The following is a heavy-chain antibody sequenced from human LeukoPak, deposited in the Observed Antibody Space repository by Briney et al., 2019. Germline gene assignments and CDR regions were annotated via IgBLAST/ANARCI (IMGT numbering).Heavy chain of an antibody. D-gene: IGHD2-2*01. CDR2: INSDGSST. CDR3: ARAGYCSSTSCYPNWFDP. Sequence: GGSLRLSCAASGFTFSSYWMHWVRQAPGKGLVWVSRINSDGSSTSYADSVKGRFTISRDNAKNSLYLQMNSLRAEDTAVYYCARAGYCSSTSCYPNWFDPWGQGTLVTVSS. CDR1: GFTFSSYW. V-gene: IGHV3-74*01. J-gene: IGHJ5*02.